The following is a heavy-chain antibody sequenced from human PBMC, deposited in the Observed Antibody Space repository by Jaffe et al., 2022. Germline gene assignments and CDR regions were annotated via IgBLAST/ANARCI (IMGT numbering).Heavy chain of an antibody. V-gene: IGHV1-3*01. CDR3: ARDRLVGSGHTHDAFDI. CDR2: INAGNGNT. CDR1: GYTFTSYA. J-gene: IGHJ3*02. Sequence: QVQLVQSGAEVKKPGASVKVSCKASGYTFTSYAMHWVRQAPGQRLEWMGWINAGNGNTKYSQKFQGRVTITRDTSASTAYMELSSLRSEDTAVYYCARDRLVGSGHTHDAFDIWGQGTMVTVSS. D-gene: IGHD2-8*02.